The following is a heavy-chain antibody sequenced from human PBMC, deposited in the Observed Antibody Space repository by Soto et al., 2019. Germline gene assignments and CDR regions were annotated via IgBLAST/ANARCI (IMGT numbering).Heavy chain of an antibody. D-gene: IGHD3-3*01. J-gene: IGHJ4*02. CDR1: GGSISSYY. Sequence: SETLSLTCTVSGGSISSYYWSWIRQPPGKGLEWIGYIYYSGSTNYNPSLKSRVTISVDTSKNQFSLKLSSVTAADTAVYYCARVVDFWSGARTFDYWGQGTLVTVSS. CDR2: IYYSGST. CDR3: ARVVDFWSGARTFDY. V-gene: IGHV4-59*01.